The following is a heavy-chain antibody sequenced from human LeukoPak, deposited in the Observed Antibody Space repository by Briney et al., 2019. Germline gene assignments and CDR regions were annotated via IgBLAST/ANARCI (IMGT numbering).Heavy chain of an antibody. J-gene: IGHJ4*02. CDR1: GFSFSTYS. V-gene: IGHV3-48*04. CDR2: IVGSSSNV. CDR3: ATDSPETAAFDY. D-gene: IGHD1-1*01. Sequence: PGGSLRLSCTASGFSFSTYSMNWVRQAPGKGLEWVSYIVGSSSNVYYADSVKGRFTISRDNAKNSLYLQMDSLRAEDTAVYYCATDSPETAAFDYWGQGTLVTVSS.